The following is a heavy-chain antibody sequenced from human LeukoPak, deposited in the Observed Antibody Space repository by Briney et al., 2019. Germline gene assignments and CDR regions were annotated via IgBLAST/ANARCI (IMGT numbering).Heavy chain of an antibody. Sequence: LGESLKISCKGSGYSFTSYWIGWVRQMPGKGLEWMGIIYPGDSDTRYSPSFQGQVTISADKSINTAYLQWSSLKASDTAIYYCARTYSSGWLHYFDFWGQGALVTVSS. V-gene: IGHV5-51*01. D-gene: IGHD6-13*01. J-gene: IGHJ4*02. CDR1: GYSFTSYW. CDR2: IYPGDSDT. CDR3: ARTYSSGWLHYFDF.